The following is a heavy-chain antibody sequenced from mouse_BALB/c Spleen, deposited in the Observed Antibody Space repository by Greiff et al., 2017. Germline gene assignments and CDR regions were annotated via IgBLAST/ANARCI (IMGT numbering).Heavy chain of an antibody. J-gene: IGHJ4*01. CDR1: GYTFSSYW. D-gene: IGHD1-2*01. CDR3: ARKLRLYYAMDY. CDR2: ILPGSGST. V-gene: IGHV1-9*01. Sequence: QVQLQQSGAELMKPGASVKISCKATGYTFSSYWIEWVKQRPGHGLEWIGEILPGSGSTNYNEKFKGKATFTADTSSNTAYMQLSSLTSEDSAVYYCARKLRLYYAMDYWGQGTSVTVSS.